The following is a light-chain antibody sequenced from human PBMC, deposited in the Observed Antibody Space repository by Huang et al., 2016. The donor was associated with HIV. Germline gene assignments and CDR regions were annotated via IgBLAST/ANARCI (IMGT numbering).Light chain of an antibody. CDR1: QSVSSN. V-gene: IGKV3-15*01. Sequence: EIVMTQSPATLSVSPGERATLSCRASQSVSSNLAWYQQKPGQAPRPLIYGASTRATGSPARFSGSGSGTEFTLTISSLQSEECAVYYCQQYNNWPPWTFGQGTKVEIK. CDR3: QQYNNWPPWT. CDR2: GAS. J-gene: IGKJ1*01.